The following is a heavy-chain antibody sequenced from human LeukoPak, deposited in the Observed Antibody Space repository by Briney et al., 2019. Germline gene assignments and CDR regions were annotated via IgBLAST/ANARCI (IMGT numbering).Heavy chain of an antibody. V-gene: IGHV3-48*01. CDR3: ASSKGPFDY. J-gene: IGHJ4*02. CDR1: GFTFSSYS. CDR2: ISSSSTI. Sequence: PGGSLRLSCAASGFTFSSYSVNWVRQAPGKGLEWVSYISSSSTIYYADSVKGRFTISRDNAKNSLYLQMNSLRAEDTAVYYCASSKGPFDYWGQGTLVTVSS.